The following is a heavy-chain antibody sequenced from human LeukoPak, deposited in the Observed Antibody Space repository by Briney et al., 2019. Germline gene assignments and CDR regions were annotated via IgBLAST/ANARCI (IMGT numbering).Heavy chain of an antibody. D-gene: IGHD3-16*01. V-gene: IGHV3-23*01. CDR1: GFTFTNYA. CDR3: ASQSFGRFDP. J-gene: IGHJ5*02. CDR2: ISGTGAFT. Sequence: GGSLRLSCAASGFTFTNYAMSWVRQAPGKGLESVSVISGTGAFTYYADSVKGRFTISRDNAKNSLYLQMNSLRAEDTAVYYCASQSFGRFDPWGQGTRVTVSS.